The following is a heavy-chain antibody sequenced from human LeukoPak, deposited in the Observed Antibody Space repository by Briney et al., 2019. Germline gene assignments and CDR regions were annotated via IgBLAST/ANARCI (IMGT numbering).Heavy chain of an antibody. CDR3: ARDGNYSDTSGYYFSAFDI. J-gene: IGHJ3*02. D-gene: IGHD3-22*01. Sequence: SETLSLTCTVSGGSISSSSYYWGWIRQPPGKGLEWIGSIYYSGSTYYNPSLKSRVTISVDTSKNQFSLKLSSVTAADTAVYYCARDGNYSDTSGYYFSAFDIWGQGTMVTVSS. CDR2: IYYSGST. CDR1: GGSISSSSYY. V-gene: IGHV4-39*07.